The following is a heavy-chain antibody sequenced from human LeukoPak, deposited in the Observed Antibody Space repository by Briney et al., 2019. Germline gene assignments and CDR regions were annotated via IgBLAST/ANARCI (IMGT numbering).Heavy chain of an antibody. J-gene: IGHJ4*02. CDR2: INPNSGGT. CDR1: GYTFTGYY. D-gene: IGHD3-3*01. V-gene: IGHV1-2*02. CDR3: AREISYDFWSGYSRGGLDY. Sequence: ASVKVSCKASGYTFTGYYMHWVRQAPGQGLEWMGWINPNSGGTNYAQKFQGSVTMTRDTSISTAYMELSRLRSDDTAVYYCAREISYDFWSGYSRGGLDYWGQGTLVTVSS.